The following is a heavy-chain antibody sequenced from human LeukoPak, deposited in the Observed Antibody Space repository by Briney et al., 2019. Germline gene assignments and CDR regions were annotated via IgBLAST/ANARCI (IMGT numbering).Heavy chain of an antibody. V-gene: IGHV1-69*04. CDR2: IIPILGIA. CDR3: ARVRTVVVAATAVAAFDI. CDR1: GGTFSSYA. D-gene: IGHD2-15*01. Sequence: SVKVSCKASGGTFSSYAISWVRQAPGQGLEWMGRIIPILGIANYAQKFQGRVTITADKSTSTAYMELSSLRSEDTAVYYCARVRTVVVAATAVAAFDIWGQGTTVTVSS. J-gene: IGHJ3*02.